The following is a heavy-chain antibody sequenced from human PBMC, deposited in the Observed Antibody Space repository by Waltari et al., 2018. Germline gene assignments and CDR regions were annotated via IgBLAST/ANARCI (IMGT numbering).Heavy chain of an antibody. V-gene: IGHV3-7*03. CDR2: IKQDGSEK. J-gene: IGHJ4*02. CDR3: TTDSDSSGLY. D-gene: IGHD3-22*01. CDR1: GFTFSSYW. Sequence: EVQLVESGGGLVQPGGSLRLSCAASGFTFSSYWMSWVRQAPGKGLEGVANIKQDGSEKYYVDAGKGRCTISRDDSKNTLYLQMNSLKTEDTGVYYCTTDSDSSGLYWGQGTLVTVSS.